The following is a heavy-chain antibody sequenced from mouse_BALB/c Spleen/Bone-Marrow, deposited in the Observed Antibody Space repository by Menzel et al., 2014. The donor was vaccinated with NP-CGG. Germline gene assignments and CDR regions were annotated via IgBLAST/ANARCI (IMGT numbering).Heavy chain of an antibody. CDR3: ASSGTGGYFDC. CDR1: GFNIKDIY. V-gene: IGHV14-3*02. D-gene: IGHD3-3*01. J-gene: IGHJ2*01. Sequence: VQLQQPGAELVKPGASVRLSCTASGFNIKDIYIHWMKQRPEQGLEWIGRIDPANGYTKFDPKFQDKATITADTSSNTANLRLGSLTSEDTAVYYCASSGTGGYFDCWGQGTTLTVSS. CDR2: IDPANGYT.